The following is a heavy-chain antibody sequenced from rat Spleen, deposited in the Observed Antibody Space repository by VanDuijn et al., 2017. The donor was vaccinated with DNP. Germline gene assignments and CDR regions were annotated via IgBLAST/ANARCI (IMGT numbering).Heavy chain of an antibody. CDR3: ARRNSGNYYVMDA. V-gene: IGHV3-1*01. CDR2: ISYSGST. CDR1: GYSITSYH. D-gene: IGHD4-3*01. J-gene: IGHJ4*01. Sequence: EVQLQESGPGLVKPSQSLSLTCSVTGYSITSYHGWNWIRWFPGAKLEWMGYISYSGSTSYNPSLKSRISITRDTSKNQFFLQLNSVTTEDTATYYCARRNSGNYYVMDAWGQGASVTVSS.